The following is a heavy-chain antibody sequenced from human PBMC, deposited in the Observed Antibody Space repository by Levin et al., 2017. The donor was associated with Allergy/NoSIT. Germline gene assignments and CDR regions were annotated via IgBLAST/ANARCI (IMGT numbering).Heavy chain of an antibody. CDR1: GGSFSGSY. Sequence: PSQTLSLTCAVYGGSFSGSYWSWIRPPPGKGLEWIGEISQSGSTNYNPSLKSRVTISVDTSQSQFSLKLSSVTAADTAVYYCARGSVAARLGYWGQGTLVTVSS. J-gene: IGHJ4*02. D-gene: IGHD6-6*01. CDR3: ARGSVAARLGY. CDR2: ISQSGST. V-gene: IGHV4-34*01.